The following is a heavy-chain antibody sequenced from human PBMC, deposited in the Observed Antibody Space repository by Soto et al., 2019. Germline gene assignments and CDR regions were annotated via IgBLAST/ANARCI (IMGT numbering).Heavy chain of an antibody. D-gene: IGHD2-2*01. CDR3: ARDIVVVPAATDAFDI. CDR2: ISAYNGNT. J-gene: IGHJ3*02. V-gene: IGHV1-18*01. Sequence: QVQLVQSGAEVKKPGASVKVSCKASGYTFTSYGISWVRQAPGQGLEWMGWISAYNGNTNYAQKLQGRVTMTTDTYTSTAYMELRSLRSDDTAVYYCARDIVVVPAATDAFDIWGQGTMVTVSS. CDR1: GYTFTSYG.